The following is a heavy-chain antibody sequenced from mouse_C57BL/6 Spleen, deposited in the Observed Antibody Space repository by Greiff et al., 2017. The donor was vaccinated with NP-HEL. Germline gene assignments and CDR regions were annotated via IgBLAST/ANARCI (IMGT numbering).Heavy chain of an antibody. CDR2: INPNNGGT. D-gene: IGHD2-5*01. CDR3: ARGGYSNYDAMDY. V-gene: IGHV1-18*01. CDR1: GYTFTDYN. J-gene: IGHJ4*01. Sequence: EVQLQQSGPELVKPGASVKIPCKASGYTFTDYNMDWVKQSHGKSLEWIGVINPNNGGTIYNQKFKGKATLTVEKSSSTAYMELRSLTSEDTAVYYCARGGYSNYDAMDYWGQGTSVTVSS.